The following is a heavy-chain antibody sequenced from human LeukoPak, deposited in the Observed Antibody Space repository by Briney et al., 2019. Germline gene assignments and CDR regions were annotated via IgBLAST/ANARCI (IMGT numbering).Heavy chain of an antibody. V-gene: IGHV3-23*01. CDR1: GFTFSSYA. CDR2: ISGSGGST. J-gene: IGHJ4*02. CDR3: AKGGLGLAVAGPSFDY. D-gene: IGHD6-19*01. Sequence: GGSLRLSCAASGFTFSSYAMSWVRQAPGKGLEWVSAISGSGGSTYYADSVKGRFTISRDNSKNTLYLQMNSLRAEDTAVYYCAKGGLGLAVAGPSFDYWGQGTLVTVSS.